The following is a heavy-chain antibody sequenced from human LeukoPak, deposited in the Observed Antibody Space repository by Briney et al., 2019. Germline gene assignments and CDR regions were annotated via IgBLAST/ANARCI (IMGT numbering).Heavy chain of an antibody. CDR2: IYTSGST. CDR3: ARDLSDFWSGQLKGAPKSDAFDI. CDR1: GGSISSGSYY. V-gene: IGHV4-61*02. D-gene: IGHD3-3*01. Sequence: SQTLSLTCTVSGGSISSGSYYWSWIRQPAGKGLEWIGRIYTSGSTNYNPSLKSRATISVDTSKNQFSLKLSSVTAADTAVYYCARDLSDFWSGQLKGAPKSDAFDIWGQGTMVTVSS. J-gene: IGHJ3*02.